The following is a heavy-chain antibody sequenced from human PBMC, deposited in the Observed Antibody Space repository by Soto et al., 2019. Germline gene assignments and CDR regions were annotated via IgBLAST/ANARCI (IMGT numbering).Heavy chain of an antibody. Sequence: PSETLSLTCTVSGGSISSYYWSWIRQPPGKGLEWIGYICYSGSTNYNPSLKSRVTISVDTSKNQFSLKLSSVTAADTAVYYCARAGDGYNSLAIDYWGQGTLVTVSS. D-gene: IGHD5-12*01. CDR2: ICYSGST. CDR3: ARAGDGYNSLAIDY. J-gene: IGHJ4*02. V-gene: IGHV4-59*01. CDR1: GGSISSYY.